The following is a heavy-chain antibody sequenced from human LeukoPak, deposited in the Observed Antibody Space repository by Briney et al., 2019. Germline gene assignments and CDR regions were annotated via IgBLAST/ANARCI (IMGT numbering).Heavy chain of an antibody. CDR1: GGTFSSYA. CDR2: IIPIFGTA. Sequence: ASVKVSCKASGGTFSSYAISWVRQAPGQGLEWMGGIIPIFGTANYAQKFQGRVTITTDESTSTAYMELSSLRSEDTAVYYCARALDSYYGSGSYSPDYWGQGTLVTVSS. J-gene: IGHJ4*02. CDR3: ARALDSYYGSGSYSPDY. D-gene: IGHD3-10*01. V-gene: IGHV1-69*05.